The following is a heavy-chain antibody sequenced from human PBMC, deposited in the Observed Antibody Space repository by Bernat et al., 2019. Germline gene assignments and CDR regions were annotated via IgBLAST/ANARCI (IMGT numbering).Heavy chain of an antibody. Sequence: QLQLQESGPGLVKPSETLSLTCTVSGGSISSSSYYWGWIRQPPGKGLEWIGEINHSGSTNYNPSLKSRVTISVDTSKNQFSLKLSSVTAADTAVYYCARGRRYYGSGSYYTSYFDYWGQGTLVTVSS. CDR2: INHSGST. D-gene: IGHD3-10*01. V-gene: IGHV4-39*07. CDR1: GGSISSSSYY. CDR3: ARGRRYYGSGSYYTSYFDY. J-gene: IGHJ4*02.